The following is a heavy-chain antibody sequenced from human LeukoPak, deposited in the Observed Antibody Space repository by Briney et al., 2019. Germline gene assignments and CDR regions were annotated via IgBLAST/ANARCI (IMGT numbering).Heavy chain of an antibody. CDR3: ARDSPKYYFDY. Sequence: SETLSLTCTVSGGSISSSSYYWGWIRQPPGKGLECIGSIYYSGSTYYNPSLKSRVTISVDTSKNEFSLKLSSVTAADTAVYYCARDSPKYYFDYWGQGTPVTVSS. CDR2: IYYSGST. J-gene: IGHJ4*02. V-gene: IGHV4-39*07. CDR1: GGSISSSSYY.